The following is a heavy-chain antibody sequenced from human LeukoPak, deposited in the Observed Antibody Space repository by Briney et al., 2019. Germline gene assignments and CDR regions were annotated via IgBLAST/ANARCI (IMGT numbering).Heavy chain of an antibody. J-gene: IGHJ4*02. CDR2: ISYDGSNK. CDR1: GFTFSSYG. D-gene: IGHD6-19*01. CDR3: AKDRGPYSSGWFTPDY. Sequence: GGSLRLSCAASGFTFSSYGMHWVRQAPGKGLEWVAVISYDGSNKYYADSVKGRFTISRDNSKNTLYLQMNSLRAEDTAVYYCAKDRGPYSSGWFTPDYWGQGTLVTVSS. V-gene: IGHV3-30*18.